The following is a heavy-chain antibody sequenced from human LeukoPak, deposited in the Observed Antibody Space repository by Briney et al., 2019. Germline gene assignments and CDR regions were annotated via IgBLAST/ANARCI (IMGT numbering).Heavy chain of an antibody. Sequence: ASVKLSCKASGYTVTLSNVHFVPQAPGQGLEWLGWFNPNRGDTNYAKKFQGRVTMTRDTSISTGYMELSRLRSDDKAVYYSEREAPQLWFGELRTARYDAFDIWGQGTMVTVSS. V-gene: IGHV1-2*02. CDR3: EREAPQLWFGELRTARYDAFDI. CDR1: GYTVTLSN. CDR2: FNPNRGDT. J-gene: IGHJ3*02. D-gene: IGHD3-10*01.